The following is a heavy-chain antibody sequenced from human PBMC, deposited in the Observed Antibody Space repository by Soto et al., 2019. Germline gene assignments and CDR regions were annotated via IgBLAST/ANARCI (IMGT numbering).Heavy chain of an antibody. D-gene: IGHD6-13*01. V-gene: IGHV4-30-2*01. J-gene: IGHJ3*01. CDR2: TYPDGSA. CDR3: ARGHSSSSDAFFF. CDR1: GASINTGGYS. Sequence: QLQLQESGSGLVKPSQTLSLTCAVSGASINTGGYSWSWIRQPPGKGLQWIAYTYPDGSAYYNPSLKSRVSILVDTSRNQFSLTLTSVTAADTAVYYCARGHSSSSDAFFFWGQGAMVTVSS.